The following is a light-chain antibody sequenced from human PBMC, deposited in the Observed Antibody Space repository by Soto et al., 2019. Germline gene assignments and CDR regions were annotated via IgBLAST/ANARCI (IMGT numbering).Light chain of an antibody. Sequence: EIVLTQSPVALSLSPGERATLSCRASQSVSSPLLTWYQQKPGRAPRLLIYGVSSRATGIPDRFSGSGAGTDFTLTISRLEPEDFAVYFCQHYGDSSWTFGQGTKVDIK. V-gene: IGKV3-20*01. CDR3: QHYGDSSWT. CDR2: GVS. J-gene: IGKJ1*01. CDR1: QSVSSPL.